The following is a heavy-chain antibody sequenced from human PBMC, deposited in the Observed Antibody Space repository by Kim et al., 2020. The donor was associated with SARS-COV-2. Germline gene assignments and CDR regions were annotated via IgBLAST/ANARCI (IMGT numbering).Heavy chain of an antibody. CDR1: GFTFSAYD. CDR2: ITKTGGTI. J-gene: IGHJ3*02. Sequence: GGSLRLSCATSGFTFSAYDMHWVRQAPGKGLEWLSLITKTGGTINYADSVKGRFTISRDNAKNSLYLQMNSLRDEDTAVYFCARVRWGGAFDIWGQVT. V-gene: IGHV3-48*02. CDR3: ARVRWGGAFDI. D-gene: IGHD3-16*01.